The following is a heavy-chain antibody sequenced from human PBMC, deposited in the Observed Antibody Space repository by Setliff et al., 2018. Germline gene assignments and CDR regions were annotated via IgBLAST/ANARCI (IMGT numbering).Heavy chain of an antibody. J-gene: IGHJ4*02. Sequence: ASVKVSCKASGGTFSNYDISWVRQAPGQGLEWMMMINPNGDRTTYAQKFQGRVTMTRDTSTSTVYMELSSLRSEDTAVYYCARSTSWFSTNYWGQGTPVTVSS. CDR3: ARSTSWFSTNY. CDR2: INPNGDRT. D-gene: IGHD2-2*01. V-gene: IGHV1-46*03. CDR1: GGTFSNYD.